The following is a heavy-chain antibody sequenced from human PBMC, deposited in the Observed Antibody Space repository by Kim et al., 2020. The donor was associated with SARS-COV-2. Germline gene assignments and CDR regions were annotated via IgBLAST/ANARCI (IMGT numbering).Heavy chain of an antibody. Sequence: THYADSLKDRFTITRDNSKNTLNLQMNSLKPEDTAVYYCVGEESATGSYDYWGQGTLVTVSS. D-gene: IGHD3-9*01. V-gene: IGHV3-64D*09. CDR3: VGEESATGSYDY. J-gene: IGHJ4*02. CDR2: T.